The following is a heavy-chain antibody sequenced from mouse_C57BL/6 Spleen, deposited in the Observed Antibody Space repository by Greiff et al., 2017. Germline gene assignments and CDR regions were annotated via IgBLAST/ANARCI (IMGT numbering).Heavy chain of an antibody. Sequence: VQLQQSGPELVKPGASVKIPCKASGYTFTDYNMDWVKQSHGKSLEWIGDINPNSGGTIYNQKFKGQATLTVDKSSSTAYMELRSLTSEDTAVXYCAVYYDYDVGWFAYWGQGTLVTVSA. J-gene: IGHJ3*01. CDR1: GYTFTDYN. V-gene: IGHV1-18*01. CDR3: AVYYDYDVGWFAY. D-gene: IGHD2-4*01. CDR2: INPNSGGT.